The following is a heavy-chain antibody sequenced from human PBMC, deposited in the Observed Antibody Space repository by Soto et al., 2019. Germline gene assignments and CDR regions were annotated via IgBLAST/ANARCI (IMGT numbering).Heavy chain of an antibody. J-gene: IGHJ4*02. D-gene: IGHD1-26*01. CDR2: IYHSGST. CDR1: GGSIGSSNW. V-gene: IGHV4-4*02. Sequence: SETLSLTCAVSGGSIGSSNWGSWVRPPPGKGREWIGEIYHSGSTYYNPSLKSRVTISGDTSKNQLSLKLSSVPAADTAVYYCARGVLGANTYFDYWGQGPLVTVSS. CDR3: ARGVLGANTYFDY.